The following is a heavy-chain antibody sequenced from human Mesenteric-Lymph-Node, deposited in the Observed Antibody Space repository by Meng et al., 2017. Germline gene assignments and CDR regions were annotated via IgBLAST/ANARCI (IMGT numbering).Heavy chain of an antibody. J-gene: IGHJ4*02. D-gene: IGHD3-10*01. V-gene: IGHV4-59*08. Sequence: QQLLQGPGPGPVKPSETLSLTCTVAGGSSSSYSWSWIRQPPGKGLEWIWHIYYSGSTNYNPSLKSRVTISVDTSKNQFSLKLSSVTATDTAVYYCARQSGYFDYWGQGTLVTVSS. CDR1: GGSSSSYS. CDR2: IYYSGST. CDR3: ARQSGYFDY.